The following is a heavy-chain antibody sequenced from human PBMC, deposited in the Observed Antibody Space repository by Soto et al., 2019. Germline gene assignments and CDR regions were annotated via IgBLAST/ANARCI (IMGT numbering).Heavy chain of an antibody. J-gene: IGHJ4*02. Sequence: GSLKISCKGSGYSFTNHWIGWVRQMPGKGLEWMGIIYPGDSDTRYSPSFQGQVTISADKSISTAYLQWSSLKASDTAMYYCARRPTYCSTTSCYFDFWGQGTLVTVSS. CDR1: GYSFTNHW. D-gene: IGHD2-2*01. CDR3: ARRPTYCSTTSCYFDF. V-gene: IGHV5-51*01. CDR2: IYPGDSDT.